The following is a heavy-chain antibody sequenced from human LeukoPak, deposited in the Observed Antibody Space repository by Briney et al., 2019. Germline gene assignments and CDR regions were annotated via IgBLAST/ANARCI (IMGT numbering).Heavy chain of an antibody. J-gene: IGHJ4*02. Sequence: SETLSLTCTVSGGSFSSRPYFWSWIRQPAGKGLEWIGRIYTSGDTDYNPSLKSRVTISVDTSKNQFSLKLTSVTAADTAVYYCAREVVAAPGTVDYWGQGTLVTVSS. CDR3: AREVVAAPGTVDY. CDR2: IYTSGDT. D-gene: IGHD6-13*01. V-gene: IGHV4-61*02. CDR1: GGSFSSRPYF.